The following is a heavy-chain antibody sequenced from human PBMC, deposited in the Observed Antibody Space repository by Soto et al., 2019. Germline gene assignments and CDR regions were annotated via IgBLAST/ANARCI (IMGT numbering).Heavy chain of an antibody. D-gene: IGHD3-10*01. CDR1: GGSVSSGSYY. Sequence: SETLSLTCTVSGGSVSSGSYYWNWIRQPPGKGLEWIGYIYYSGSTNYNPSLKSRVTISADTSKNQFSLKVRSVTAADTAVYYCARGRITMVRGPDAFDIWGQGTMVTVSS. CDR3: ARGRITMVRGPDAFDI. CDR2: IYYSGST. V-gene: IGHV4-61*01. J-gene: IGHJ3*02.